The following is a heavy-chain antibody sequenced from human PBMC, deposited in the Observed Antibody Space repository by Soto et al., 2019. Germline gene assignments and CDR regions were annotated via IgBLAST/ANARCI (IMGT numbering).Heavy chain of an antibody. D-gene: IGHD4-17*01. V-gene: IGHV1-2*07. J-gene: IGHJ5*02. CDR3: ARDRALTTRWFDP. Sequence: QVQLVQSGAEVKKPGASVRVSCKASGYTFIDYYLHWVRQAPGQGLEWMGWIDPNCGGTQYALKFQVRVIMTRDTSTSTAYMQLSRLKSDDKAIYYCARDRALTTRWFDPWGQGTLVTISS. CDR2: IDPNCGGT. CDR1: GYTFIDYY.